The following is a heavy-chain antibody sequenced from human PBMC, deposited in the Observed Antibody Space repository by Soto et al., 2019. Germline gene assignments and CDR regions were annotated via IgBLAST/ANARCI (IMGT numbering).Heavy chain of an antibody. CDR2: IYSGGTT. D-gene: IGHD6-6*01. V-gene: IGHV3-53*02. Sequence: EVQLVETGGGLIQPGGSLRLSCEVTGFTVSSNYMRWVRQAPGKGLEWVSVIYSGGTTNSADSVKCRFTISSDDSKNTLYLQMNSLRAEDTAVYYCARAWWSSSRWFDPWGQGTLVTVSA. CDR3: ARAWWSSSRWFDP. CDR1: GFTVSSNY. J-gene: IGHJ5*02.